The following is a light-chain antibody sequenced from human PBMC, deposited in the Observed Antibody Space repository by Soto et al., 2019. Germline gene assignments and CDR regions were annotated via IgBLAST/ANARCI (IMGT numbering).Light chain of an antibody. CDR3: QQYGNPRIT. CDR2: GAS. V-gene: IGKV3-20*01. Sequence: DIVLTQSPGTLSLSPGERATLSCRASQSVSSSYLAWYQQKPGQAPRLLISGASSRAAGIPDRFSGSGSETDFTLTISRLEPEDFALYFCQQYGNPRITFGQGTRLEIK. J-gene: IGKJ5*01. CDR1: QSVSSSY.